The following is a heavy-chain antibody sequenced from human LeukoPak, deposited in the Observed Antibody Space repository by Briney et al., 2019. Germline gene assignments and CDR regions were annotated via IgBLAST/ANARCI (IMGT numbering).Heavy chain of an antibody. CDR1: GYTFTSYG. Sequence: GASVKVSCKASGYTFTSYGISWVRQAPGQGLEWVGWISGYNGNTNYAQELQGRVTVTTDTSASTAYMELRSLRSDDTAVYYCARWSSSSHHYWGQGTLVTVSS. CDR3: ARWSSSSHHY. D-gene: IGHD6-6*01. CDR2: ISGYNGNT. V-gene: IGHV1-18*01. J-gene: IGHJ4*02.